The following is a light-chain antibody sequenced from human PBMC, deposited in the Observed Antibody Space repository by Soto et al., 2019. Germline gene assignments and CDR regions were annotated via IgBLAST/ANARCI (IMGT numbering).Light chain of an antibody. CDR3: QSYDSSLSVV. V-gene: IGLV1-40*01. Sequence: QPVLTQPPSVSGAPGQRITISCTGSTSNIGAAYDVQWYQQLPRTAPKLLIYANRNRPSGVPDRFSGSKSGTSASLAITGLQAEDEADYYCQSYDSSLSVVFGGGTKVTVL. CDR2: ANR. CDR1: TSNIGAAYD. J-gene: IGLJ2*01.